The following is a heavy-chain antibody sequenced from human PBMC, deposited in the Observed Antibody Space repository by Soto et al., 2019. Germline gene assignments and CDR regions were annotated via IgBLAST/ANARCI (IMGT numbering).Heavy chain of an antibody. CDR1: GYTFTSYG. J-gene: IGHJ6*02. D-gene: IGHD3-9*01. V-gene: IGHV1-18*01. Sequence: GASVKVSCKASGYTFTSYGISWVRQAPGQRLEGMGWISAYNGNTNYAQKLQGRVTMTTDTSTSTAYMELRSLRSDDTAVYYCARDQGQYFDWLPPGYYGMDVWGQGTTVTVSS. CDR2: ISAYNGNT. CDR3: ARDQGQYFDWLPPGYYGMDV.